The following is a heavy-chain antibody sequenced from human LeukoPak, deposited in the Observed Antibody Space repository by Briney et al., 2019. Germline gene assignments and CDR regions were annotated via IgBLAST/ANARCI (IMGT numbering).Heavy chain of an antibody. D-gene: IGHD3-22*01. CDR1: GGSISSSGYS. Sequence: SETLSLTCTVSGGSISSSGYSWSWIRQPPGKGLEWIGYIYHSGSTYYNPSLKSRVTISVDRSKNQFSLKLSSVTAADTAVYYCARAGYYYDSSGPWGYFQHWGQGTLVTVSS. V-gene: IGHV4-30-2*01. J-gene: IGHJ1*01. CDR2: IYHSGST. CDR3: ARAGYYYDSSGPWGYFQH.